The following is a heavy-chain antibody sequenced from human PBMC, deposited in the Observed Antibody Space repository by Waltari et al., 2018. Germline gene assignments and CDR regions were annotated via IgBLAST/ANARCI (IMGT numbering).Heavy chain of an antibody. CDR2: IYYSGST. CDR3: ATMVNYDFWSGQDDAFDI. D-gene: IGHD3-3*01. CDR1: GGSISSRSYY. Sequence: QLQLQESGPGLVKPSETLSLTCTVSGGSISSRSYYWVWIRQPPGKGLEWIGSIYYSGSTYYNPSLKSRVTISVDTSKNQFSLKLSSVTAADTAVYYCATMVNYDFWSGQDDAFDIWGQGTMVTVSS. V-gene: IGHV4-39*01. J-gene: IGHJ3*02.